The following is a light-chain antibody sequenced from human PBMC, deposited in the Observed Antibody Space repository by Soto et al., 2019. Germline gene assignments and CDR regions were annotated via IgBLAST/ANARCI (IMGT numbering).Light chain of an antibody. CDR3: CSYAGSYTHV. CDR1: SSDVGDYNY. CDR2: DVS. Sequence: QSALTQPRSVSGSPGQSVTISCTGTSSDVGDYNYVSWYQQHPGKAPKLMIYDVSKWPSGVPDRFSGSKSGNTASLTISGLQAEDEADYYCCSYAGSYTHVFGTGTKVTVL. V-gene: IGLV2-11*01. J-gene: IGLJ1*01.